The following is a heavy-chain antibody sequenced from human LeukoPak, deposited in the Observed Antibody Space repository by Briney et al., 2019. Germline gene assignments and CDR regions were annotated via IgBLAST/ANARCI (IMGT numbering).Heavy chain of an antibody. J-gene: IGHJ4*02. Sequence: ASVKVSCKASGGTFSSYAISWVRQAPGQGLEWMGGIIPILGTANYAQSFQGRVTITMDESTSTAYMELSSLRSEDTAVYYCARGPPVGHYFDYWGQGTLVTVSS. CDR1: GGTFSSYA. CDR2: IIPILGTA. CDR3: ARGPPVGHYFDY. V-gene: IGHV1-69*05. D-gene: IGHD4-23*01.